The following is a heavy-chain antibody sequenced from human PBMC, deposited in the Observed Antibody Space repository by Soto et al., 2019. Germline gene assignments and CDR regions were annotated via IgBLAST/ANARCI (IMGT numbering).Heavy chain of an antibody. Sequence: PSETLSLTCTVSGASVRSGSYYWSWVRQPPGRGLEWIGYIYDTGTTNYNPSLKSRVTMPVDTSKNQFSLKLNSLTAADTAVYYCARVEDYGDYFDYWGQGTLVTVS. CDR3: ARVEDYGDYFDY. CDR2: IYDTGTT. D-gene: IGHD4-17*01. J-gene: IGHJ4*02. CDR1: GASVRSGSYY. V-gene: IGHV4-61*01.